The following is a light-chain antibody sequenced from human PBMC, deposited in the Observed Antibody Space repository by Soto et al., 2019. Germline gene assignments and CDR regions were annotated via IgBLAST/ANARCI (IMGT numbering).Light chain of an antibody. J-gene: IGKJ5*01. V-gene: IGKV1-5*01. CDR3: QQYNSPIT. CDR1: QSISSW. Sequence: DIQMTQCPSNLSASIGARVIIPCRASQSISSWLAWYQQKPGKAPQLLIYDASSLESGVPSRFSGVGSGTDSTLTISSLKPDDFATYYCQQYNSPITFGQGTRLEIK. CDR2: DAS.